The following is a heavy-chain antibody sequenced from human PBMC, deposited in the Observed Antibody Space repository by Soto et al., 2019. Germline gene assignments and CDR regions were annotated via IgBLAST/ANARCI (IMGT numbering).Heavy chain of an antibody. CDR1: GFTFSSYG. V-gene: IGHV3-30*18. Sequence: QVQLVESGGGVVQPGRSLRLSCAASGFTFSSYGMHWVRQAPGKGLEWVAVISYDGSNKYYADSVKGRFTISRDNSKNTLYLQMNSLIAEDTAVYYCAKDSAGGYGYFDYWGQGTLVTVSS. J-gene: IGHJ4*02. CDR3: AKDSAGGYGYFDY. CDR2: ISYDGSNK. D-gene: IGHD5-12*01.